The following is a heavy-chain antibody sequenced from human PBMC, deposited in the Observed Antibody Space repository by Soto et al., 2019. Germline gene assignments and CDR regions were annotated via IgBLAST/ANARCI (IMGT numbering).Heavy chain of an antibody. V-gene: IGHV3-15*01. J-gene: IGHJ4*02. Sequence: PAGSLRPSCAVSGFTFANAWMSWVRQAPGKGLEWVGRIKSRTDGGTTDFAASVKGRFSISRDDSKKMVFLQMDSLKTEDTAVYYCTTDFGSTSYGFDYWGQGALVTVSS. CDR3: TTDFGSTSYGFDY. CDR2: IKSRTDGGTT. D-gene: IGHD5-18*01. CDR1: GFTFANAW.